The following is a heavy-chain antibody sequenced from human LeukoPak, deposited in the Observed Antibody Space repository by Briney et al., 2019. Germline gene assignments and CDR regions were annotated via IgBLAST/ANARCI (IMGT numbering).Heavy chain of an antibody. D-gene: IGHD6-13*01. CDR2: IYTGGST. V-gene: IGHV4-59*10. J-gene: IGHJ4*02. CDR1: GGSFSGYY. Sequence: SETLSLTCAVYGGSFSGYYWTWIRQPAGKGLEWIGRIYTGGSTNYNPSLRSRVTMSVDTSKNQFSLKLNSVTAADTAVYYCARNAGDYWGQGTLVTVSS. CDR3: ARNAGDY.